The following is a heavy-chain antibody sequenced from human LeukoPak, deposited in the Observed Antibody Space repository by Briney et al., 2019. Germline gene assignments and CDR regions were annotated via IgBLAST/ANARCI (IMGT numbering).Heavy chain of an antibody. CDR1: GFTFSTYE. J-gene: IGHJ4*02. CDR3: VRGVRREGDQFDY. Sequence: PGGSLRLSCAASGFTFSTYEMNWVRQAPGKGLEWVSYISSSGGTIHYSDSVKGRFTISRDNAKNSLYLQMNSLRAEDTAVYYCVRGVRREGDQFDYWGQGTLVTVSS. CDR2: ISSSGGTI. D-gene: IGHD2-21*01. V-gene: IGHV3-48*03.